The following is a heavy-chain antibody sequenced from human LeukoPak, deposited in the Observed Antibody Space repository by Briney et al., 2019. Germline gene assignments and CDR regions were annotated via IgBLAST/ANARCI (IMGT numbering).Heavy chain of an antibody. Sequence: PSETLSLTCTVSGGSISSGDYYWSWIRQPPGKGLEWIGYIYYSGSTYYNPSLKSRVTISVDTSKNQFSLKLSSVTAADTAVYYCARGCSGGSCYSEPLVPWGQGTLVTVSS. CDR1: GGSISSGDYY. D-gene: IGHD2-15*01. CDR2: IYYSGST. J-gene: IGHJ5*02. V-gene: IGHV4-30-4*01. CDR3: ARGCSGGSCYSEPLVP.